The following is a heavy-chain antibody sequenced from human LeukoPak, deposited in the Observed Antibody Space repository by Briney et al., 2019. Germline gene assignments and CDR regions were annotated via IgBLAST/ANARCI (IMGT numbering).Heavy chain of an antibody. D-gene: IGHD1-26*01. V-gene: IGHV3-48*04. Sequence: GGSLRLSCAASGFTFSSYAMSWVRQAPGEGLEWVSYISSSGSTIYYADSVKGRFTISRDNAKNSLYLQMNSLRAEDTAVYYCARDRVGAPIQLWGQGTLVTVSS. CDR1: GFTFSSYA. CDR3: ARDRVGAPIQL. CDR2: ISSSGSTI. J-gene: IGHJ4*02.